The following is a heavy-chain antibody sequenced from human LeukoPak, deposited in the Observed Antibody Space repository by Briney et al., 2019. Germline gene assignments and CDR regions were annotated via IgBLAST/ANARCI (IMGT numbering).Heavy chain of an antibody. CDR3: AKRQYQLLGNWFDP. CDR2: VSWDGSST. CDR1: GFTFDDYT. D-gene: IGHD2-2*01. J-gene: IGHJ5*02. Sequence: GGSLRLSCAASGFTFDDYTMHWVRQAPGKGLEWVSLVSWDGSSTYYADSVKGRFTIPRDSSKNSLYLQMNSLRTEDTALYYCAKRQYQLLGNWFDPWGQGTLVTVSS. V-gene: IGHV3-43*01.